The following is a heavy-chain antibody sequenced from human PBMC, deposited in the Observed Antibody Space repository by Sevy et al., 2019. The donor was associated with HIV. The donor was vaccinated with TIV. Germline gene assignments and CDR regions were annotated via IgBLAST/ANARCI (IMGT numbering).Heavy chain of an antibody. Sequence: ASVKVSCKVSGYTLTELSMHWVRQAPGKGLEWMGGFDPEDGETIYAQKFQGRVTMTEGTSTDTAYMELSSLRSEDTAVYYCAGSRQTSFWYFDLWGRGTLVTVSS. D-gene: IGHD1-26*01. CDR1: GYTLTELS. J-gene: IGHJ2*01. CDR2: FDPEDGET. CDR3: AGSRQTSFWYFDL. V-gene: IGHV1-24*01.